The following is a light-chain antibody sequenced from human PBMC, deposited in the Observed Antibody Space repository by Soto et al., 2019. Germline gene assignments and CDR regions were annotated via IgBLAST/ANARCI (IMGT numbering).Light chain of an antibody. CDR1: QGISSY. CDR3: QQYYSYPLFT. J-gene: IGKJ3*01. CDR2: AAS. Sequence: AIRMTQSPSSFSASTGDRVTITCRASQGISSYLVWYQQKPGKAPKLLIYAASTLQSGVPSRFSGSGSGTDFTLTISCLQSEDFATYYCQQYYSYPLFTFGPGTKVDIK. V-gene: IGKV1-8*01.